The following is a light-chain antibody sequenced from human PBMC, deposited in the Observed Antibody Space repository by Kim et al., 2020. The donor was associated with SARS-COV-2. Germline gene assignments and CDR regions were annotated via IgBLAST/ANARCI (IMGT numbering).Light chain of an antibody. J-gene: IGKJ5*01. CDR1: QGIRSD. Sequence: GSVRDRVIITSRASQGIRSDLGWYQQKPEKAPKLLIYAASSLQSEVPSRFSGSGSGTDFTLTINSLQPEDFATYYCLQDYNYPFTFGQGTRLKIK. V-gene: IGKV1-6*01. CDR2: AAS. CDR3: LQDYNYPFT.